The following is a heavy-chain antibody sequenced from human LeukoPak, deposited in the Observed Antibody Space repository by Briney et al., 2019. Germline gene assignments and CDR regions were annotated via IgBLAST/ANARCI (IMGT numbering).Heavy chain of an antibody. CDR1: GGTLSNHA. CDR2: IIPVSGTT. Sequence: GSSVKVSCKASGGTLSNHAVSWVRQAPGQGLEWMGRIIPVSGTTNYAQKFQGRVTITTDKSTSSVYMDLSSLRSEDTPVYFCARSVNWGSTNYWYFDLWGRGTLVAVSS. CDR3: ARSVNWGSTNYWYFDL. D-gene: IGHD7-27*01. J-gene: IGHJ2*01. V-gene: IGHV1-69*05.